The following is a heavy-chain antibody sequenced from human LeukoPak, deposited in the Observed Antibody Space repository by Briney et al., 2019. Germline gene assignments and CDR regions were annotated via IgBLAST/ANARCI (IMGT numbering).Heavy chain of an antibody. V-gene: IGHV3-21*01. D-gene: IGHD2-8*01. J-gene: IGHJ4*02. CDR2: ISSSSSYI. CDR1: GFTFSSYS. Sequence: GGSLRLSCAASGFTFSSYSMNWVRQAPGKGLEWVSSISSSSSYIYYADSAKGRFTISRDNAKNSLYLQMNSLRAEDTAVYYCAREPNMNDPNFDYRGQGTLVTVSS. CDR3: AREPNMNDPNFDY.